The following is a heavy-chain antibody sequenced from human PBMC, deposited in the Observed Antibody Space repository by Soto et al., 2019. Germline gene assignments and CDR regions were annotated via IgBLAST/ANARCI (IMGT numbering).Heavy chain of an antibody. Sequence: SQTLSLTCTVSGGSISSGGYYWSWIRQHPGKGLEWIGYIYYSGSTYYNPSLKSRVTISVDTSKNQFSLKLSSVTAAYTAVYYCARAMTYDFWSGYLSYNWFDPWGQGTLVTVSS. D-gene: IGHD3-3*01. CDR2: IYYSGST. J-gene: IGHJ5*02. V-gene: IGHV4-31*03. CDR3: ARAMTYDFWSGYLSYNWFDP. CDR1: GGSISSGGYY.